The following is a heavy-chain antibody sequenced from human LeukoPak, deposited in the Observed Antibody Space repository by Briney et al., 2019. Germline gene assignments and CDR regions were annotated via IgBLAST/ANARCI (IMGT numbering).Heavy chain of an antibody. CDR1: GYTFTVYY. V-gene: IGHV1-2*02. J-gene: IGHJ3*02. CDR3: ARDSCSGGSCYSLDAFDI. D-gene: IGHD2-15*01. Sequence: GASVTVSCTASGYTFTVYYMHWVRQAPGQGLEWMGWINPNSGGTNYAQKFQGRVTMTRDTSISTAYMELSRLRSDDTAVYYCARDSCSGGSCYSLDAFDIWGQGTMVTVSS. CDR2: INPNSGGT.